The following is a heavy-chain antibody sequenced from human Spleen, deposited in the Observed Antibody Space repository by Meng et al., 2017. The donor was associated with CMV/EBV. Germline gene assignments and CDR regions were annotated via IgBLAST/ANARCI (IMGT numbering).Heavy chain of an antibody. V-gene: IGHV1-69*02. D-gene: IGHD3-22*01. Sequence: SVKSCKASGGTFSSYTISWVRQAPGQGLEWMGRIIPILGIANYAQKFQGRVTITADKSTSTAYMELSSLRSEDTAVYYCARFSGSSHYYDSSGHDYWGQGTLVTVSS. CDR2: IIPILGIA. CDR1: GGTFSSYT. CDR3: ARFSGSSHYYDSSGHDY. J-gene: IGHJ4*02.